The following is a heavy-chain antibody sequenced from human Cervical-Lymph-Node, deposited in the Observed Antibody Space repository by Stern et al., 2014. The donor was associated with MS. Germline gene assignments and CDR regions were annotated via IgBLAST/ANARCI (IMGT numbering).Heavy chain of an antibody. CDR3: AKDLGGTYYHYYYGMDV. V-gene: IGHV3-30*18. D-gene: IGHD1-26*01. CDR2: ISYDASNK. Sequence: QLVQSGGGVVQPGRSLRLSCAASGFTFSSYGMHWVRQAPGKGLEWVAVISYDASNKYYADSVKGRFTISRDNSKNTLYLQMNSLRAEDTAVYYCAKDLGGTYYHYYYGMDVWGQGTTVTVSS. J-gene: IGHJ6*02. CDR1: GFTFSSYG.